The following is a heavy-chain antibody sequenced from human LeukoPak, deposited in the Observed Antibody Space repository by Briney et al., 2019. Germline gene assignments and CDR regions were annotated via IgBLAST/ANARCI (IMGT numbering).Heavy chain of an antibody. J-gene: IGHJ5*02. D-gene: IGHD3-3*01. Sequence: SETLSLTCAVYGGSISSYYWSWIRQPPGKGLEWIGYIFYSGSTNYNPSLKSRVTISVDTSKNQFSLKLSSVTAADTAVYYCARVFSYPLRAPFDPWGQGTLVTVSS. V-gene: IGHV4-59*01. CDR3: ARVFSYPLRAPFDP. CDR2: IFYSGST. CDR1: GGSISSYY.